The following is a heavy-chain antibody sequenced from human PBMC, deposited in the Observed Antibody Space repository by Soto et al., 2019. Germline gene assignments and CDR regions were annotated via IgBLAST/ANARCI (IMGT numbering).Heavy chain of an antibody. D-gene: IGHD3-22*01. CDR3: ARVGPWVPYYYDSSPYTFENWFDP. CDR2: MHHGSSN. CDR1: GYSISSGYY. J-gene: IGHJ5*02. V-gene: IGHV4-38-2*01. Sequence: SEPLSLTCAASGYSISSGYYWGWLRQPPGKGLEWIGSMHHGSSNYYTPYLNTPVTLSIDMTNNHVSLILNSVTAADTAVYYCARVGPWVPYYYDSSPYTFENWFDPWGQGTLVTVSS.